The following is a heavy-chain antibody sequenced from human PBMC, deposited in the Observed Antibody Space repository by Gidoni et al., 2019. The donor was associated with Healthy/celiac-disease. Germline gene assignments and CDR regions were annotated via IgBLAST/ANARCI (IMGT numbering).Heavy chain of an antibody. Sequence: EVQLVESGGGLVKPGGSLRLSCAASGFTFSNAWMSWVRQAPGKGLEWVGRIKSKTDGGTTDYAAPVKGRFTISRDDSKNTLYLQMNSLKTEDTAVYYCTTQPIYCSSTSCYFWYFDLWGRGTLVTVSS. CDR1: GFTFSNAW. D-gene: IGHD2-2*01. V-gene: IGHV3-15*01. J-gene: IGHJ2*01. CDR2: IKSKTDGGTT. CDR3: TTQPIYCSSTSCYFWYFDL.